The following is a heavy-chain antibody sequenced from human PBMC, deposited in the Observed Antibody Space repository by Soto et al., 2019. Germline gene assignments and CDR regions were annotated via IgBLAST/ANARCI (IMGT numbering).Heavy chain of an antibody. D-gene: IGHD2-15*01. Sequence: QITLRESGPTLVQPTQTLTLTCTLSGVSLTTSGVGVGWIRQPPGKALEWLALIYWDDDKRFSPSLKSRLAIPLDASKNQVVMTMTDMAPVDTPIHYRAHRQRTVVVGAPFDLWGQGSQVTVSS. J-gene: IGHJ4*02. CDR3: AHRQRTVVVGAPFDL. CDR2: IYWDDDK. V-gene: IGHV2-5*02. CDR1: GVSLTTSGVG.